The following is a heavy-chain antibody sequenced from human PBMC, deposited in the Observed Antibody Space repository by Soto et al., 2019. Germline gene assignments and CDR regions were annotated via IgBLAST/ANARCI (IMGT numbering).Heavy chain of an antibody. CDR1: GLTFSNYW. Sequence: EVQLVESGGGFVQPGRSLRLSCAASGLTFSNYWMRWVRQAPGKGLEWVANIKVDGSEKYYVDSVKGRFTISRDNAKNSLYLQMNSLRAEDTAVYYCAGVAVRGQGTLVTVSS. CDR2: IKVDGSEK. V-gene: IGHV3-7*05. J-gene: IGHJ4*02. CDR3: AGVAV. D-gene: IGHD6-19*01.